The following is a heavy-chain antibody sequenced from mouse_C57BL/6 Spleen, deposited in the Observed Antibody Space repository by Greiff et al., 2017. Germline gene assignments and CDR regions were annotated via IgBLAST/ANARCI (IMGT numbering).Heavy chain of an antibody. J-gene: IGHJ4*01. V-gene: IGHV1-52*01. D-gene: IGHD2-1*01. CDR1: GYTFTSYW. CDR3: ARARGNSYYCAMDY. Sequence: QVQLQQPGAELVRPGSSVKLSCKASGYTFTSYWMHWVKQRPIQGLEWIGNIDPSDSETHYNQKFKDKATLTVDKSSSTAYMQLSSLTSEDSAVYYCARARGNSYYCAMDYWGQGTSVTVSS. CDR2: IDPSDSET.